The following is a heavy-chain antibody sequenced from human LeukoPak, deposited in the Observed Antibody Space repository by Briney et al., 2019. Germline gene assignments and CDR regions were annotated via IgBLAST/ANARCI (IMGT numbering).Heavy chain of an antibody. CDR1: GGSISSGGYS. Sequence: SETLSLTCAVSGGSISSGGYSWSWIRQPPGKGLEWIGYIYHSGSTYYNPSLKSRVTISVDRSKNQFSLKLSSVTAADTAVYYCARDGRGMDVWGQGTTVTVSS. CDR3: ARDGRGMDV. V-gene: IGHV4-30-2*01. J-gene: IGHJ6*02. CDR2: IYHSGST.